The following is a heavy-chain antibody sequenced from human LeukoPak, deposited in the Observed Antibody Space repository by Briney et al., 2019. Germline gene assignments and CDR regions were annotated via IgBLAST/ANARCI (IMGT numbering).Heavy chain of an antibody. J-gene: IGHJ4*02. V-gene: IGHV4-59*02. CDR3: ARGRPGYSTPFEF. CDR1: GDPVSSYY. Sequence: PSETLSLTCTVSGDPVSSYYWSWIRQPPGKGLEWIGYIYYSGTTNYNPSLKSRVTISVDTSKNQFSLKLSSVTAADTAVYYCARGRPGYSTPFEFWGQGTLVTVSS. D-gene: IGHD4-11*01. CDR2: IYYSGTT.